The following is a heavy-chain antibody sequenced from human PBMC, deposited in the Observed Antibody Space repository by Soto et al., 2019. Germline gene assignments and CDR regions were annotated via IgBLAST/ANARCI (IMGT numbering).Heavy chain of an antibody. CDR1: GFTFSSYG. CDR2: IWYDGSNK. V-gene: IGHV3-33*01. CDR3: ARLAVVRGVITGPHMDV. J-gene: IGHJ6*03. D-gene: IGHD3-10*01. Sequence: GGSLRLSCAASGFTFSSYGMHWVRQAPGKGLEWVAVIWYDGSNKYYADSVKGRFTISRDNSKNQFSLKLSSVTAADTAVYYCARLAVVRGVITGPHMDVWGKGTTVTVSS.